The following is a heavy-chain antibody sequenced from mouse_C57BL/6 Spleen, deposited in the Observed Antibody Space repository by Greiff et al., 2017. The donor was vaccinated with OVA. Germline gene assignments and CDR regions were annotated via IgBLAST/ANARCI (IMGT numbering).Heavy chain of an antibody. CDR3: ARYDGYYEGFAY. D-gene: IGHD2-3*01. V-gene: IGHV1-80*01. Sequence: VKLVESGAELVKPGASVKISCKASGYAFSSYWMNWVKQRPGKGLEWIGQIYPGDGDTNYNGKFKGKATLTADKSSSTAYMQLSSLTSEDSAVYFCARYDGYYEGFAYWGQGTLVTVSA. CDR1: GYAFSSYW. J-gene: IGHJ3*01. CDR2: IYPGDGDT.